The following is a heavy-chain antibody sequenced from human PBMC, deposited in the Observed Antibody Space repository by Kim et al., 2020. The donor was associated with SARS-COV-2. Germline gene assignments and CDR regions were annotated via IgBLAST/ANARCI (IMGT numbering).Heavy chain of an antibody. V-gene: IGHV4-4*02. D-gene: IGHD3-9*01. CDR3: ARSRGRVALRSYDILTGYNYFDY. CDR2: IYHSGST. J-gene: IGHJ4*02. Sequence: SETLSLTCAVSGGSISSSNWWRWVRQPPGKGLGWVGEIYHSGSTNYNPSLKSRVTISVDKSKNQFSLKLSSVTAADTAVYYCARSRGRVALRSYDILTGYNYFDYWGQGTLVTVSS. CDR1: GGSISSSNW.